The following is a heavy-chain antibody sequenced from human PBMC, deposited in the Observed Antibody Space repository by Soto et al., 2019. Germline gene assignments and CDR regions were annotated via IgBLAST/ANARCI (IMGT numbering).Heavy chain of an antibody. CDR3: ARGRYFDSPWAIDY. Sequence: GGSLRVSCAASGFTFSSYSMSWVRQAPGKGLEWVSHITASGGTTYYADSVKGRFTISRDNAKNSLYLQMNSLRAEDTAVYYCARGRYFDSPWAIDYPGQAPLVTVSS. CDR1: GFTFSSYS. J-gene: IGHJ4*02. D-gene: IGHD3-9*01. V-gene: IGHV3-23*01. CDR2: ITASGGTT.